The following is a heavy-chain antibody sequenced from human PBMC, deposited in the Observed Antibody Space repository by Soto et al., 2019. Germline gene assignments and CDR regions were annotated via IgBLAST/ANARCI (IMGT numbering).Heavy chain of an antibody. CDR2: ISCTSAAT. J-gene: IGHJ4*02. D-gene: IGHD2-21*01. CDR1: GFTFTSYS. V-gene: IGHV3-48*02. CDR3: VTDHDWVSPMPHADN. Sequence: PGGSLRLSCAASGFTFTSYSMNWFRQAPGKGLEWVSYISCTSAATYYADSVKGRFTISRDNGKNSLYLQMNGLRDEDTAVYYCVTDHDWVSPMPHADNGGQETLVTVS.